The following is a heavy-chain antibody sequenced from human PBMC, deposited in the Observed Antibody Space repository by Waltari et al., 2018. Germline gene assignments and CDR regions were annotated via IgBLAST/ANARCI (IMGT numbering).Heavy chain of an antibody. V-gene: IGHV4-38-2*01. CDR2: IYHSGST. D-gene: IGHD2-21*01. J-gene: IGHJ4*02. Sequence: QVQLQESGPGLVKPSETLSLTCAVSGYSISSGYYWGWIRQPPGKGLEWIGSIYHSGSTYYNPSLKSRVTISVDTSKNQFSLKLSSVTAAGTAVYYCARAPRIAGGSGGWGQGTLVTVSS. CDR3: ARAPRIAGGSGG. CDR1: GYSISSGYY.